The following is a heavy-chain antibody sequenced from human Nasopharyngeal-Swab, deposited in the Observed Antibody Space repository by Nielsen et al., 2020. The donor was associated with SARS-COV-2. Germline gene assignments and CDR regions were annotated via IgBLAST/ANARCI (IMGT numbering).Heavy chain of an antibody. D-gene: IGHD3-22*01. J-gene: IGHJ4*02. CDR2: IYYSGST. Sequence: WIRQPPGKGLEWIGSIYYSGSTYYNPSLKSRDTISVDTSKNQFSLKLSSVTAADTAVYYCARQDYYDRGFDYWGQGTLVTVSS. V-gene: IGHV4-39*01. CDR3: ARQDYYDRGFDY.